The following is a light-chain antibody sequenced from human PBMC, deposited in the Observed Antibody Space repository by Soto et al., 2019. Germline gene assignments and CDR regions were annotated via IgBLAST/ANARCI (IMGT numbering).Light chain of an antibody. Sequence: DIQMTLSLSSLSASIGERVTSTCRASQSVSSYLNWYQHKPGKAPKLLIYAASSLQSGVPSRFSGSGSGTDFTLTISSLQPEDFATYYCQQCYNTPPSFGGGTKV. CDR2: AAS. V-gene: IGKV1-39*01. CDR3: QQCYNTPPS. CDR1: QSVSSY. J-gene: IGKJ4*01.